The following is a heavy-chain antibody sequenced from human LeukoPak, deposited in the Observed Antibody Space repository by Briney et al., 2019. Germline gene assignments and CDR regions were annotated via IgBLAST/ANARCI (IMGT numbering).Heavy chain of an antibody. J-gene: IGHJ4*02. Sequence: ASVKVSCKASGYTFTRYYMHWVRRAPGQGLEWMGIIDPSGGSTNNAQQFHGRVTMTRDTSTSTAYMELSSLRSDDTAMYFCARARDRADGSGYNYFDYWGQGTLVTVSS. D-gene: IGHD5-12*01. V-gene: IGHV1-46*01. CDR1: GYTFTRYY. CDR2: IDPSGGST. CDR3: ARARDRADGSGYNYFDY.